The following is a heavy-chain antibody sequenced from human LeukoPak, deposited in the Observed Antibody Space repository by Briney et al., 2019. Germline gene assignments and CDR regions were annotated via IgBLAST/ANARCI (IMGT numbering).Heavy chain of an antibody. CDR3: AAYTHEYSSSWYGDY. V-gene: IGHV1-2*02. CDR1: GYTFTGYY. Sequence: ASVKVSCKASGYTFTGYYMHWVRQAPGQGLEWMGWINPNSGGTNYAQKFQGRVTTTRDTSISTAYMELSRLRSDDTAVYYCAAYTHEYSSSWYGDYWGQGTLVTVSS. D-gene: IGHD6-13*01. CDR2: INPNSGGT. J-gene: IGHJ4*02.